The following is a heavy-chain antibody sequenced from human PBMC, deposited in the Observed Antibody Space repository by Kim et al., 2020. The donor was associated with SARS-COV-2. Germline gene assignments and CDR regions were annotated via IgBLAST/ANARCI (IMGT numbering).Heavy chain of an antibody. Sequence: GGSLRLSCAASGFTFSSYGMHWVRQAPGKGLEWVAVIWYDGSNKYYADSVKGRFTISRDNSKNTLYLQMNSLRAEDTAVYYCARGNSYDFWSHEDYWGQGTLVTVSS. D-gene: IGHD3-3*01. CDR2: IWYDGSNK. J-gene: IGHJ4*02. V-gene: IGHV3-33*01. CDR3: ARGNSYDFWSHEDY. CDR1: GFTFSSYG.